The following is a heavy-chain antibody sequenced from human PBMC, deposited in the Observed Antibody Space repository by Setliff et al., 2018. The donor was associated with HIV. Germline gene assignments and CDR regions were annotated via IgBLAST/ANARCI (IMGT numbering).Heavy chain of an antibody. CDR1: GFDFRYNA. V-gene: IGHV3-48*01. CDR2: ITGSGTT. J-gene: IGHJ4*02. Sequence: GGSLRLSCAASGFDFRYNAMSWVRQAPGKGLEWVSGITGSGTTNYADSVKGRFTISRDNGKNSLYLQMNSLRAEDTAVYYCVRDKSWAFDYWGQGTLVTVSS. CDR3: VRDKSWAFDY.